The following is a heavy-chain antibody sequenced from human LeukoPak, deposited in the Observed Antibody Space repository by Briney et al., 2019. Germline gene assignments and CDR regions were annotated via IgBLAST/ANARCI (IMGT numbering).Heavy chain of an antibody. CDR1: GFSFSTYW. V-gene: IGHV3-74*01. CDR3: ARGYPISSGHGMDV. CDR2: ISSDGSST. D-gene: IGHD6-6*01. Sequence: GGSLRLSCAVSGFSFSTYWMHWVRQAPGKGLVWVSRISSDGSSTNYAASVKGRFTISRDNAKNTLYLQMNRLRAEDTAVYYCARGYPISSGHGMDVWGQGPTVTVSS. J-gene: IGHJ6*02.